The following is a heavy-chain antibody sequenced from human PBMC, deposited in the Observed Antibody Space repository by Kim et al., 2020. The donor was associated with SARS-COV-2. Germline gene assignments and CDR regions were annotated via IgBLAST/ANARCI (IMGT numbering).Heavy chain of an antibody. Sequence: GGSLRLSCAASGFTFSSYGMHWVRQAPGKGLEWVAVIWYDGSNKYYADSVKGRFTISRDNSKNTLYLQMNSLRAEDTAVYYCARDMVPGGYYDSSGLRDAFDFWGQGTMVTVSS. CDR2: IWYDGSNK. J-gene: IGHJ3*01. D-gene: IGHD3-22*01. V-gene: IGHV3-33*01. CDR1: GFTFSSYG. CDR3: ARDMVPGGYYDSSGLRDAFDF.